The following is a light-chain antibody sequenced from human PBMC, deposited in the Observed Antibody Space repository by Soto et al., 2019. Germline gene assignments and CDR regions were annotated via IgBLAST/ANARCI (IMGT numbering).Light chain of an antibody. J-gene: IGKJ1*01. Sequence: IQLTQSPSSLSASVGDRVAITCRTSQSINNYLNWYQQKPGKAPKVLIYDATRLESGVPSRFSGGGSGTEFNLTISSLQPEDIATYYSQQTYGLSLTFGQGTKV. CDR2: DAT. V-gene: IGKV1-39*01. CDR1: QSINNY. CDR3: QQTYGLSLT.